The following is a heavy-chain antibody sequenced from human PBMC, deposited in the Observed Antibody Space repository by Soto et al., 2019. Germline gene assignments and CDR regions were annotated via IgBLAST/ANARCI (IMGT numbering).Heavy chain of an antibody. V-gene: IGHV3-30*03. CDR3: ASTFGGVIVNPTYFDY. J-gene: IGHJ4*02. CDR1: GFTFSSYG. CDR2: ISYDGSNK. D-gene: IGHD3-16*02. Sequence: GGSLRLSCASSGFTFSSYGMHWVRQAPGKGLEWVAVISYDGSNKFYAGSVKGRFTISRDNSKNTLYLQMSSLRAEDTAVYYCASTFGGVIVNPTYFDYWGQGTLVTVSS.